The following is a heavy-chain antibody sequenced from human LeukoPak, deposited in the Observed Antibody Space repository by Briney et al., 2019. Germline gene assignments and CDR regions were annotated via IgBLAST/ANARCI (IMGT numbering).Heavy chain of an antibody. CDR1: GFTVSSNY. Sequence: TGGSLRLSCAASGFTVSSNYMSWVRQAPVKGLEWVSVIYSGGSTYYADSVKGRFTISRDNSKNTLYLQMNSLRAEDTAVYYCARGGSSSSPFDYWGQGTLVTVSS. D-gene: IGHD6-6*01. J-gene: IGHJ4*02. CDR3: ARGGSSSSPFDY. V-gene: IGHV3-53*01. CDR2: IYSGGST.